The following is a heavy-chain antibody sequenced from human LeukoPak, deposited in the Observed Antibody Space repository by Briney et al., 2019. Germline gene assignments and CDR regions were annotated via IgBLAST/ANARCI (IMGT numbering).Heavy chain of an antibody. Sequence: SETLSLTCTVSGGSISSYYWSWVRQPPGKGLEWIGYIYYSGSTNYNPSLKSRVTISVDTSKNQFSLKLSSVTAADTAVYYCASYSYYYDSSGYFDYWGQGTLVTVSS. CDR1: GGSISSYY. J-gene: IGHJ4*02. V-gene: IGHV4-59*01. CDR2: IYYSGST. CDR3: ASYSYYYDSSGYFDY. D-gene: IGHD3-22*01.